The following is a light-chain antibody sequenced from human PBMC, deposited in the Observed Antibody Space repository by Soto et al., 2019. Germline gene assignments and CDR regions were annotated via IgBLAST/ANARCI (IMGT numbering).Light chain of an antibody. CDR3: QQYGSSPLT. J-gene: IGKJ4*01. Sequence: IALTQSPGTLSLSPGERASISFRASQSVSSSYLAWYQQKPGQAPRLLIYGASSRATGIPDRFSGSGSGTDFTLTISRLEPEDFAVYYCQQYGSSPLTFGGGTKVDI. CDR1: QSVSSSY. CDR2: GAS. V-gene: IGKV3-20*01.